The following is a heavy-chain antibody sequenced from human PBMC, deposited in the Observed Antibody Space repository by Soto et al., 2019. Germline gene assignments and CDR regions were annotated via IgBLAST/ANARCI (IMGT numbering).Heavy chain of an antibody. V-gene: IGHV3-23*01. CDR1: GFTFSSYA. CDR2: TSVSGDRT. J-gene: IGHJ1*01. CDR3: AKDGDSITRHKQLVD. Sequence: GVSLRLSCAASGFTFSSYAMCWVRQAPGKGLEWVSSTSVSGDRTFYADSVKGRFTISRDNSRNTLHLQMNSLRAEDTAVYYCAKDGDSITRHKQLVDWGQASLVTVSS. D-gene: IGHD6-13*01.